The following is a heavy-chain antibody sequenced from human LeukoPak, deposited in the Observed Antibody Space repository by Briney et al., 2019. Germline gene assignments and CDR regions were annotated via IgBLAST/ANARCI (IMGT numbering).Heavy chain of an antibody. CDR1: GGSISSGSYS. CDR3: VRDANYHDSDACYDALDI. Sequence: SQTLSLTCAVSGGSISSGSYSWSWIRQPPGKGLEWIGYIYHSGSTYYNPSLKSRVTISVDRSKNQFSLKLSSVTAADTAVYYCVRDANYHDSDACYDALDIWGQGTLVTVSS. CDR2: IYHSGST. V-gene: IGHV4-30-2*01. D-gene: IGHD3-16*01. J-gene: IGHJ3*02.